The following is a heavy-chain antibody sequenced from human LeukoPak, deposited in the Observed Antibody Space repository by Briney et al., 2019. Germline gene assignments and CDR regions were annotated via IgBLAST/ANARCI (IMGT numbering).Heavy chain of an antibody. J-gene: IGHJ4*02. D-gene: IGHD5-18*01. V-gene: IGHV3-7*01. Sequence: GGSLRLSCAASGFSFSSYWMTWIRQAPGKGLEWVANIKQDGSEKYYVDSVKGRFTISRDNAKNSLYLQMNSLRAEDTAVYYCARDTGGGYSCYDCWGQGTLVTVSS. CDR3: ARDTGGGYSCYDC. CDR2: IKQDGSEK. CDR1: GFSFSSYW.